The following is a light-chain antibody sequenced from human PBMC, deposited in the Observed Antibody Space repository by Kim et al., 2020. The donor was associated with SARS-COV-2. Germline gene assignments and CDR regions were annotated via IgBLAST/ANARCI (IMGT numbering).Light chain of an antibody. CDR3: CSYAGSYVV. J-gene: IGLJ2*01. CDR1: SRDVGGYNY. Sequence: PGQAIPIPGTRTSRDVGGYNYVSWYQQHPGKAPKLMIYDVRKRPSWVPDRFSGSKSGNTASLTISGLQAEDEADYYCCSYAGSYVVFGGGTQLTVL. CDR2: DVR. V-gene: IGLV2-11*01.